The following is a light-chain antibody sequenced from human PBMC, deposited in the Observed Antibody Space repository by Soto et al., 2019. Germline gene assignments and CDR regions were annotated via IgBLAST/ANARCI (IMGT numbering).Light chain of an antibody. CDR3: SSYAGSYYV. Sequence: QSALTQPPSASGSPGQSVTISCTGTSSDVGGYNYVSWYQQHPGKAPKLMIYEVSKRPSGVPDRFSGSKSGNTASLTVSGLQAEDEADYYCSSYAGSYYVFGTGTKLTVI. CDR2: EVS. J-gene: IGLJ1*01. CDR1: SSDVGGYNY. V-gene: IGLV2-8*01.